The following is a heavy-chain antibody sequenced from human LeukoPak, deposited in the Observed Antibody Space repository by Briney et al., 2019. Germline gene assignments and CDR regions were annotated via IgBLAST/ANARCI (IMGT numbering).Heavy chain of an antibody. J-gene: IGHJ4*02. V-gene: IGHV4-30-2*01. CDR1: GGSISSGGYY. CDR3: ARDGPRDIVVVPAAIDAGSNKADY. D-gene: IGHD2-2*01. CDR2: IYHSGST. Sequence: SETLSLTCTVSGGSISSGGYYWSWIRQPPGKGLEWIGYIYHSGSTYYNPSLKSRVTISVDRSKNQFSLKLSSVTAADTAVYYCARDGPRDIVVVPAAIDAGSNKADYWGQGTLVTVSS.